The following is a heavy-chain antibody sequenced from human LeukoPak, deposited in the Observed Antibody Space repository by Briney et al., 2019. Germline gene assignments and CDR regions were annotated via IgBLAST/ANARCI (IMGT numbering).Heavy chain of an antibody. V-gene: IGHV3-30*04. D-gene: IGHD3-10*01. J-gene: IGHJ4*02. CDR1: GFAFSKYA. CDR3: ARGYGSGNYYKFDY. Sequence: GGSLRLSCAASGFAFSKYAMHWVRQAPGKGLEWVTIISDDGRSNYADSVEGRFTISRDNSKNTLYLQMNSLRAEDTAVYYCARGYGSGNYYKFDYWGQGTLVTVSS. CDR2: ISDDGRSN.